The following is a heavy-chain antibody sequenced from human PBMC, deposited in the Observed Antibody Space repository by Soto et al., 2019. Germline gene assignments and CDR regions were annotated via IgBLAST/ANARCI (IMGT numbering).Heavy chain of an antibody. CDR1: GFSFSNYW. Sequence: EVQLVESGGGLVQPGVSLRLSCAASGFSFSNYWIHCVRQAPGKGLVWVSRIKTDGSSTDYAASVKGRFTISRDNAKNTLYLQMNSLTAEDTAVYYCAKREGNTYGLFHWGQGTLVTVSS. CDR3: AKREGNTYGLFH. CDR2: IKTDGSST. J-gene: IGHJ4*02. V-gene: IGHV3-74*01. D-gene: IGHD5-18*01.